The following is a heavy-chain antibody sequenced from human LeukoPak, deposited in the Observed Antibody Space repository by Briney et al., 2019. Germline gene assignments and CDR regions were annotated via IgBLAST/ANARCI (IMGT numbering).Heavy chain of an antibody. CDR3: ARDRYCSSTSCYLGAFDI. V-gene: IGHV1-69*05. Sequence: ASVKVSCKASGGTFSSYAISWVRQAPGQGLEWMGGIIPIFGTANYAQKFQGRVTITTDESTSTAYMELSSLRSDDTAVYYCARDRYCSSTSCYLGAFDIWGQGTMVTVSS. CDR2: IIPIFGTA. D-gene: IGHD2-2*01. CDR1: GGTFSSYA. J-gene: IGHJ3*02.